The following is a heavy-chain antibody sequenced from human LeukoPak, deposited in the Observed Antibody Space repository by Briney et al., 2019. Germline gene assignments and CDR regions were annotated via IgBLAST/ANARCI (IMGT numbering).Heavy chain of an antibody. Sequence: PGGSLRLSCAASGFTVSSNYMSWVRQAPGKGLEWVSVIYSGGSTYYADSVKGRFTISRDNSKNTLYLQMNSLRAEDTAVYYCARSYDSSGYFSYYYYGMDVWGQGTTVTVSS. J-gene: IGHJ6*02. CDR2: IYSGGST. D-gene: IGHD3-22*01. V-gene: IGHV3-66*01. CDR1: GFTVSSNY. CDR3: ARSYDSSGYFSYYYYGMDV.